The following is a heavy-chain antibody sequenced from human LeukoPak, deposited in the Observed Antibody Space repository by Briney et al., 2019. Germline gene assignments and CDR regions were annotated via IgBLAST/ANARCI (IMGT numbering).Heavy chain of an antibody. CDR1: GGSISRGGYY. J-gene: IGHJ4*02. CDR2: IYYSGST. CDR3: ARVSGWLQPFDY. Sequence: SETLSLTCTVSGGSISRGGYYWSWIRQHPGKGLEWIGYIYYSGSTYYNPSLKSRVTISVDTSKNQFSLKLSSVTAADTAVYYCARVSGWLQPFDYWGQGTLVTVSS. V-gene: IGHV4-31*03. D-gene: IGHD5-24*01.